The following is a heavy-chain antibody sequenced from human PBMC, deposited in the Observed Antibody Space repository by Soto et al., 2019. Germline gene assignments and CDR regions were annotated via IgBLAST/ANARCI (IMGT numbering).Heavy chain of an antibody. J-gene: IGHJ5*02. V-gene: IGHV3-73*02. D-gene: IGHD3-16*01. CDR2: IRRKGHNYAT. CDR3: TRVLFSYDYSGILWFDP. Sequence: EVQLVESGGGLVQPGGSLKLSCAASGFAFSGSAMYWVRQASGKGPEWVGRIRRKGHNYATEYAASVKGRFTICRDDSKNTASLQMHSLQTEDTAVYSCTRVLFSYDYSGILWFDPWGQGTLVTVSS. CDR1: GFAFSGSA.